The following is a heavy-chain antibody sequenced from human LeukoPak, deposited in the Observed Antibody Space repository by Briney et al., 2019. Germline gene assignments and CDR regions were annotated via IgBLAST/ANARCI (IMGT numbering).Heavy chain of an antibody. CDR1: GFTFTNHG. Sequence: GGSLRLSCTASGFTFTNHGMTWVRQAPGKGLEWVSAIAIGADTTYYADSVKGRFTISRDNSKSTLYLQMNGLRVEDTGIYYCAKEIRPNDYWGQGTLVTVSS. CDR3: AKEIRPNDY. V-gene: IGHV3-23*01. D-gene: IGHD6-6*01. J-gene: IGHJ4*02. CDR2: IAIGADTT.